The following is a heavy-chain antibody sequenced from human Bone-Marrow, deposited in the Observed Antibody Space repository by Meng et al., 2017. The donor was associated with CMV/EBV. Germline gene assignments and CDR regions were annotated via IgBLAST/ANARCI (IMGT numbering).Heavy chain of an antibody. J-gene: IGHJ4*01. Sequence: GGSLRLSCAASGFTFSSYAMHWVRQAPGKGLEWVAVISYDGSNKYYADSVRGRFTISRDNSRNTLYLQMNSLRAEDTAIYYCAKDLSEDIVVKPAGSALEHWARGTLVTVSS. CDR2: ISYDGSNK. CDR3: AKDLSEDIVVKPAGSALEH. D-gene: IGHD2-15*01. CDR1: GFTFSSYA. V-gene: IGHV3-30*04.